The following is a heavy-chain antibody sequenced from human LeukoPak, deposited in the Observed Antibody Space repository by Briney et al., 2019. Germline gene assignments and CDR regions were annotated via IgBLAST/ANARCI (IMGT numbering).Heavy chain of an antibody. D-gene: IGHD1-26*01. J-gene: IGHJ3*02. CDR1: GLTYNRDW. CDR2: IKPDESRI. Sequence: GGSLRLSCISSGLTYNRDWMGWLRQAPGKGLEWLAHIKPDESRIFYADSVKGRFAISRDNAKNPVYLQMNSLRAEDTAVYFCARLILWETSNAFDIWGQGTMVTVSS. CDR3: ARLILWETSNAFDI. V-gene: IGHV3-7*03.